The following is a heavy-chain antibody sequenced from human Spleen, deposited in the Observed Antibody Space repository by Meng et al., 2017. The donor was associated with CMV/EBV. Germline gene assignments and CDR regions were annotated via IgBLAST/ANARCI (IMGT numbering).Heavy chain of an antibody. V-gene: IGHV6-1*01. CDR1: GDSVSSNIAA. Sequence: LRLSCVISGDSVSSNIAAWNWIRQSPSRGLEWLGRTYFRSKWYDDYAMSVKGRITFNPDTSKNQFSLQLNSLTPDDTGVYYCVREAVAGSAFDYWGQGTLVTSPQ. J-gene: IGHJ4*02. D-gene: IGHD6-19*01. CDR3: VREAVAGSAFDY. CDR2: TYFRSKWYD.